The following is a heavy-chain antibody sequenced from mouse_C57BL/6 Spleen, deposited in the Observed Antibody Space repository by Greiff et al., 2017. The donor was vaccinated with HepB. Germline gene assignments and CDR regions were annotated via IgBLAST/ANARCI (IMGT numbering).Heavy chain of an antibody. CDR3: ARELGRGGFAY. V-gene: IGHV2-2*01. CDR1: GFSLTSYG. Sequence: QVQLKQSGPGLVQPSQSLSITCTVSGFSLTSYGVHWVRQSPGKGLEWLGVIWSGGSTDYNAAFISRLSISKDNSKSQVFFKMNSLQADDTAIYYCARELGRGGFAYWGQGTLVTVSA. CDR2: IWSGGST. J-gene: IGHJ3*01. D-gene: IGHD4-1*01.